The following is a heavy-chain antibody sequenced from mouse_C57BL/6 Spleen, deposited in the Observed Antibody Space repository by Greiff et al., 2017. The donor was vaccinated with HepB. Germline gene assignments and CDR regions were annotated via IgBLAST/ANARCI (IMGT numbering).Heavy chain of an antibody. CDR2: IWSGGST. J-gene: IGHJ1*03. Sequence: QVQLQQSGPGLVQPSQCLSITCTVSGFSLTSYGVHWVRQSPGKGLEWLGVIWSGGSTDYNAAFISRLSISKDNSKSQVFFKMNSLQADDTAIYYCARVFNWDKGYFDVWGTGTTVTVSS. CDR3: ARVFNWDKGYFDV. CDR1: GFSLTSYG. V-gene: IGHV2-2*01. D-gene: IGHD4-1*02.